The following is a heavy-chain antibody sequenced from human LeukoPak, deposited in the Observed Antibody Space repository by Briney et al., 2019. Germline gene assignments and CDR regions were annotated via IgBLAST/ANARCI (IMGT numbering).Heavy chain of an antibody. CDR2: IVSGTGSTI. CDR1: GFTFSSYN. CDR3: AREKYSPGFDP. Sequence: GGSLRLSCAASGFTFSSYNMAWVRQAPGKGLEWISYIVSGTGSTIYYADPVKGRFTISRDNAKNSLYLQMNSLRTEDTAVYYCAREKYSPGFDPWGQGTLIAVSS. V-gene: IGHV3-48*01. J-gene: IGHJ5*02. D-gene: IGHD2-15*01.